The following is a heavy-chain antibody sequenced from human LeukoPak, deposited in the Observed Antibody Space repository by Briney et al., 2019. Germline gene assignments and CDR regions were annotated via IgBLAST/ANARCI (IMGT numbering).Heavy chain of an antibody. J-gene: IGHJ4*02. CDR1: GYSITSGYY. V-gene: IGHV4-38-2*02. D-gene: IGHD3-10*01. CDR3: ARDGYYYGSGSYYNPNDY. Sequence: PSETLSLTCTVSGYSITSGYYWGWIRQPPGKGLEWIGSIYYSGSTYYNPSLKSRVTISVDTSKNQFSLKLSSVTAADTAVYYCARDGYYYGSGSYYNPNDYWGQGTLVTVSS. CDR2: IYYSGST.